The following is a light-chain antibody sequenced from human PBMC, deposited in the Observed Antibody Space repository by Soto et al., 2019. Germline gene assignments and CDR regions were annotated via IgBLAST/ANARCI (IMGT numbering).Light chain of an antibody. Sequence: QSALTQPASVSGSPGQSITISCTGTSSDVGSYNLVSWYQQHPGKAPKLMICEVSQRPSGLSNRFSGSKSGYTASLTISGLQAEDEADYYCCSYAGRSTFVIFGGGTKLTVL. V-gene: IGLV2-23*02. CDR2: EVS. CDR1: SSDVGSYNL. J-gene: IGLJ2*01. CDR3: CSYAGRSTFVI.